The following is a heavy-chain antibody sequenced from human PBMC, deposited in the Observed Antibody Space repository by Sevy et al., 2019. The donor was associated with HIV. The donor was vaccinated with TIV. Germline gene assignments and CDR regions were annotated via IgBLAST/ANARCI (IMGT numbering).Heavy chain of an antibody. CDR1: GGSISSYY. J-gene: IGHJ4*02. CDR2: IYYSGST. CDR3: ARVSCGGDCYHY. Sequence: SETLSLTCTVSGGSISSYYWSWIRQPPGKGLEWIGYIYYSGSTNYNPSLKSRVTISVDTSKNQFSLKLSSVTAADTAVYYCARVSCGGDCYHYWGQGTLVTVSS. V-gene: IGHV4-59*01. D-gene: IGHD2-21*01.